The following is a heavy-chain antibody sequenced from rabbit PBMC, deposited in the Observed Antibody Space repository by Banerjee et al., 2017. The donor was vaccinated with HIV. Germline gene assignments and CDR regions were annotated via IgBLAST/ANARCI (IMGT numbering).Heavy chain of an antibody. J-gene: IGHJ6*01. CDR3: ARDLGAGYAGYGYYWRYGMDL. CDR2: IGAGYASGT. Sequence: QSLEESGGGLVTPGASLTLTCTASGFSFSSSYYMCWVRQAPGKGLDWIACIGAGYASGTYYASWAKGRFTISKTSSTVDLQMTSLTAADTATYFCARDLGAGYAGYGYYWRYGMDLWGPGTLVTVS. V-gene: IGHV1S40*01. CDR1: GFSFSSSYY. D-gene: IGHD8-1*01.